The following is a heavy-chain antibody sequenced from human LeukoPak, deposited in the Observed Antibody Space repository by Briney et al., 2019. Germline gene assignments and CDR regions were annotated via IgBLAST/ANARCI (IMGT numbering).Heavy chain of an antibody. CDR1: GGSFSGFY. CDR3: AKTQGDYYYDSSGYYDWFDP. J-gene: IGHJ5*02. D-gene: IGHD3-22*01. V-gene: IGHV4-34*01. Sequence: SETLSLTCAVSGGSFSGFYWSWIRRPPGKGLEWIGEISHSGRTNYNPSLKSRVTVSVDTSKNQFSLKLSSVTAADTAVYYCAKTQGDYYYDSSGYYDWFDPWGQGTLVTVSS. CDR2: ISHSGRT.